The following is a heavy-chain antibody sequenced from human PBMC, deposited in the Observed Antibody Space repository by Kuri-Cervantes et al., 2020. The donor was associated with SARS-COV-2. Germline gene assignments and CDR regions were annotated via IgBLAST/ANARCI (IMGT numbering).Heavy chain of an antibody. V-gene: IGHV1-69*13. D-gene: IGHD4-17*01. CDR2: IIPIFGTA. CDR3: ARVEEYGDSYYYYYGMDV. CDR1: GGTFSSYA. J-gene: IGHJ6*02. Sequence: SVKVSCKASGGTFSSYAISWVRQAPGQGLEWMRGIIPIFGTANYAQKFQGRVTITVDESTSTAYMELSSLRSEDTAVYYCARVEEYGDSYYYYYGMDVWGQGTTVTVSS.